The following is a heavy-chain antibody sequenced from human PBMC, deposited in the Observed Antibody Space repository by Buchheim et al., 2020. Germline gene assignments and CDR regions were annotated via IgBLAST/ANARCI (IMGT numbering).Heavy chain of an antibody. Sequence: EVQLVESGGGLVQPGGSLRLSCTASGFTFSSYWMHWVRQAPGKGLVWVSRIDSDGSSTSYADSVKGRFTISRDNAKNTLYLQMNRLRAEDTAVYYCASGCAPTYYDFWSGYYIVNWGQGTL. V-gene: IGHV3-74*01. J-gene: IGHJ4*02. CDR1: GFTFSSYW. CDR2: IDSDGSST. D-gene: IGHD3-3*01. CDR3: ASGCAPTYYDFWSGYYIVN.